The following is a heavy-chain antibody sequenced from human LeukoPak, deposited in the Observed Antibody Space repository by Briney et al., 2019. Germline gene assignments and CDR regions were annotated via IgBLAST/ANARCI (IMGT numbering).Heavy chain of an antibody. CDR3: ARERGVIPTRGGFSDY. J-gene: IGHJ4*02. D-gene: IGHD3-10*01. Sequence: GGSLRLSCAASGFTFSDYYMSWIRQAPGKGLEWVSYISSSGSTIYYTDSVKGRFTISRDNAKNSLYLQMNSLRAEDAAVYYCARERGVIPTRGGFSDYWGQGTLVTVSS. CDR1: GFTFSDYY. CDR2: ISSSGSTI. V-gene: IGHV3-11*04.